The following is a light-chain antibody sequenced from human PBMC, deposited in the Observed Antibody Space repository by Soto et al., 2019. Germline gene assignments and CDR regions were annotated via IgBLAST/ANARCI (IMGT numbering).Light chain of an antibody. Sequence: EIVLTQSPGTLSLSPGERVTLSCRASQSVSSSYLAWYQQKPGQAPRLLFYGASSRATGIPDRFSGSGSGTDVILPISRLEPDDFAVYYCQQYGRSPWTFGQGTKVEIK. CDR2: GAS. CDR1: QSVSSSY. J-gene: IGKJ1*01. CDR3: QQYGRSPWT. V-gene: IGKV3-20*01.